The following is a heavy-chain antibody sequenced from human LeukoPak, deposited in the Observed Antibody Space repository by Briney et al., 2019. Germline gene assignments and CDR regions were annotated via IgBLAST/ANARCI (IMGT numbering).Heavy chain of an antibody. CDR3: ARISGSYVFDY. CDR2: ISSSTYT. Sequence: GGSLRLSCAASGFTVSSNYMSWVRQAPGKGLEWVSYISSSTYTNYADSVKGRFTISRDNAKNSMYLQMNSLRAEDTAVYYCARISGSYVFDYWGQGTLVTVSS. J-gene: IGHJ4*02. V-gene: IGHV3-11*03. D-gene: IGHD1-26*01. CDR1: GFTVSSNY.